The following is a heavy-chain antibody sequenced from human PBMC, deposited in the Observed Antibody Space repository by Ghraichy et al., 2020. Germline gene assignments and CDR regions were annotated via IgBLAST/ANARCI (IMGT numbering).Heavy chain of an antibody. CDR2: IYYSGST. D-gene: IGHD5-12*01. CDR3: ARGRIVATITLFDY. CDR1: GGSVSSGSYY. V-gene: IGHV4-61*01. Sequence: TLSLTCTVSGGSVSSGSYYWSWIRQPPGKGLEWIGYIYYSGSTNYNPSLKSRVTISVDTSKNQFSLKLSSVTAADTAVYYCARGRIVATITLFDYWGQGTLVTVSS. J-gene: IGHJ4*02.